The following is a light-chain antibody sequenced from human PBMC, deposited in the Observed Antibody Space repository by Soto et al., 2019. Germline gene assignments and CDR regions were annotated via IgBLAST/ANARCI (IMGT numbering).Light chain of an antibody. CDR3: QKYNSAPKT. V-gene: IGKV1-27*01. J-gene: IGKJ1*01. CDR1: QGISIY. CDR2: AAS. Sequence: DIQMTQFPSSLSASVGDRVTITCRASQGISIYLAWYQQKPGKVPKLLIYAASTLQSGVPSRFSGSGSGTDFTLTISSLQPEDVATYYCQKYNSAPKTFGQGTKVEIK.